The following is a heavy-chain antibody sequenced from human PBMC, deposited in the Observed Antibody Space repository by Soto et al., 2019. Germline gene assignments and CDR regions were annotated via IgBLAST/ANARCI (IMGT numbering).Heavy chain of an antibody. Sequence: GGSLRLSCAASGFTFSSYAMSWVRQAPGKGLEWVSAISGSGGSTYYADSVKGRFTISRDNSKNTLYLQMNSLRAEDTTVYYFAKARPYELTSYYYYGMDVWGQGTTVTVSS. CDR2: ISGSGGST. J-gene: IGHJ6*02. D-gene: IGHD1-1*01. CDR1: GFTFSSYA. V-gene: IGHV3-23*01. CDR3: AKARPYELTSYYYYGMDV.